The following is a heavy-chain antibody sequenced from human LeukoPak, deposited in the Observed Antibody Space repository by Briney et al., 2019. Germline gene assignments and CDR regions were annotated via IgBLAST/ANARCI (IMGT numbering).Heavy chain of an antibody. Sequence: GGSLRLSCAASGFTFSNAWMSWVRQAPGKGLEWVAVIWYGGSNKYYADSVKGRFTISRDNSKNTLYLQMNSLRAEDTAVYYCAKGPSTGYMDVWGKGTTVTVSS. D-gene: IGHD1-14*01. V-gene: IGHV3-30*02. CDR1: GFTFSNAW. CDR3: AKGPSTGYMDV. J-gene: IGHJ6*03. CDR2: IWYGGSNK.